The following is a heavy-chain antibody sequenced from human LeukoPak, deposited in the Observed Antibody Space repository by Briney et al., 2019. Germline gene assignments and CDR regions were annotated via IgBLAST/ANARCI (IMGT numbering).Heavy chain of an antibody. CDR1: GYTFTSYG. J-gene: IGHJ5*02. D-gene: IGHD3-22*01. Sequence: GASVKVSCKASGYTFTSYGIRWVRQAPGQGLEWMGWISAYNGNTNYAQKLQGRVTMTTDTSTSTAYLELRSLRSDDTAVYYCARGRFSSGYYYGATLDWFDPWGQGTLVTVSS. CDR3: ARGRFSSGYYYGATLDWFDP. CDR2: ISAYNGNT. V-gene: IGHV1-18*01.